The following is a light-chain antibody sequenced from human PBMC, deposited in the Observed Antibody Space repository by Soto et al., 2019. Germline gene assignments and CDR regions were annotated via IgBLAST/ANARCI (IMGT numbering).Light chain of an antibody. CDR3: QHYASFSGT. J-gene: IGKJ1*01. V-gene: IGKV1-5*03. Sequence: RMTQSPATLSASVGDRVTITCRASQSVSSWVAWYHLKPGKAPKLLIYKASTLETGVPSRFSGSGSRTEFTLTISSLQPDDFATYYCQHYASFSGTFGQGT. CDR1: QSVSSW. CDR2: KAS.